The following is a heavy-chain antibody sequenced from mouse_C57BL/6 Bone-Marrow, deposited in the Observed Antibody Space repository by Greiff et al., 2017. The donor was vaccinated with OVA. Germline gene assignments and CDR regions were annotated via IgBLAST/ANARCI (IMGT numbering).Heavy chain of an antibody. CDR2: INPNYGTT. CDR3: ASQLANWDCFDY. D-gene: IGHD4-1*01. V-gene: IGHV1-39*01. J-gene: IGHJ2*01. CDR1: GYSFTDYN. Sequence: VQLKESGPELVKPGASVKISCKASGYSFTDYNMNWVKQSNGKSLEWIGVINPNYGTTSYNQKFKGKATLTVDQSSSTAYMQLNSLTSEDSAVYYCASQLANWDCFDYWGRGTTLTVSS.